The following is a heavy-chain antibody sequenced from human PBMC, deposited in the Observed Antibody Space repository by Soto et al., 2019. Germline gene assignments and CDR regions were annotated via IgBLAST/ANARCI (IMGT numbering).Heavy chain of an antibody. CDR1: GYTFIRYG. Sequence: QVQLVQSGAEVKKPGASVKVSCKASGYTFIRYGISWVREAPGQGLEWMGWISAYKGDTNYAQKVQGRVTMTTDTSTSTAYMEVRSLRFDDTAVYYCARTSYVWGSYRSDDALDIWGQGTMVTVSS. CDR3: ARTSYVWGSYRSDDALDI. J-gene: IGHJ3*02. V-gene: IGHV1-18*01. D-gene: IGHD3-16*02. CDR2: ISAYKGDT.